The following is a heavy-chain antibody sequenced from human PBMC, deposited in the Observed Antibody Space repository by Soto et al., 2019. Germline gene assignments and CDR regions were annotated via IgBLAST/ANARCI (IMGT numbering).Heavy chain of an antibody. Sequence: GSVKVSCKASCFTFSRYGISWVRPAPGQRLGGMGWVSAYNGNTNYAQKLQGRVTMTTDTSTSTAYMELRSLRSDDTAVYYCARGDDVVVPAAMAASGGNYYYMDVRGKGTTVTVSS. CDR2: VSAYNGNT. CDR3: ARGDDVVVPAAMAASGGNYYYMDV. J-gene: IGHJ6*03. CDR1: CFTFSRYG. V-gene: IGHV1-18*01. D-gene: IGHD2-2*01.